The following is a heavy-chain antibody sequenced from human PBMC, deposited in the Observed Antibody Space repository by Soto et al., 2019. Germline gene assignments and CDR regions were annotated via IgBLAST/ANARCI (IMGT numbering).Heavy chain of an antibody. D-gene: IGHD6-6*01. CDR3: ARTGIAARNHAFDI. V-gene: IGHV1-2*04. Sequence: ASVKVSCKASGYTFTGYYMHWVRQAPGKGLEWMGWINPNSGGTNYAQKFQGWVSMTRDTTISTAYMELSRLRSDDAAVYYCARTGIAARNHAFDIWGQGTMVTVSS. CDR2: INPNSGGT. J-gene: IGHJ3*02. CDR1: GYTFTGYY.